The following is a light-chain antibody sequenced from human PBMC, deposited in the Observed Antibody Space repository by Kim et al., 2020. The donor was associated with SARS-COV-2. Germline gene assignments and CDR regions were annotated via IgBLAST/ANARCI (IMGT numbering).Light chain of an antibody. CDR3: QQYGSSPPWT. CDR2: GAS. CDR1: HSVSSSY. Sequence: PGERAALSCRASHSVSSSYLAWYQEKPGQAPRRLSYGASSRATGIPDRFSGSGSGTDFTLTISRLGPEDFAVYYCQQYGSSPPWTFGQGTKVDSK. V-gene: IGKV3-20*01. J-gene: IGKJ1*01.